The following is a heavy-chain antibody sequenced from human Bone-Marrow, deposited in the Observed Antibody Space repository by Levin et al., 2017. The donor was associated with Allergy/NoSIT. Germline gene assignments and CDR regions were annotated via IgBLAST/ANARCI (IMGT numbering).Heavy chain of an antibody. CDR1: GFRFSSFG. CDR2: IWFDGSNK. Sequence: GGSLRLSCAASGFRFSSFGMHWVRQAPGKGLEWVAGIWFDGSNKYYADSVKGRFTISRDNSKNTLYLQMNSLRAEDTAVYNCARVISGGSGSYSPLGYWGQGTQVTVSS. V-gene: IGHV3-33*01. D-gene: IGHD3-10*01. J-gene: IGHJ4*02. CDR3: ARVISGGSGSYSPLGY.